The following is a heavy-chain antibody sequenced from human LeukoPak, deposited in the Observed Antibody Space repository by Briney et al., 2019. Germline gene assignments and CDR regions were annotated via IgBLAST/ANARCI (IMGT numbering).Heavy chain of an antibody. J-gene: IGHJ4*02. CDR3: AKASEGQWLVQGY. V-gene: IGHV3-74*01. D-gene: IGHD6-19*01. CDR2: ISTDGSST. CDR1: GYYFSRYW. Sequence: HTGGSLRLSCAASGYYFSRYWMHWVRQAPGEGLVWVSRISTDGSSTTYADSVKGRFTISRDNAKNTLYLQMNNLRAEDTAMYYCAKASEGQWLVQGYWGQGTLVSVSA.